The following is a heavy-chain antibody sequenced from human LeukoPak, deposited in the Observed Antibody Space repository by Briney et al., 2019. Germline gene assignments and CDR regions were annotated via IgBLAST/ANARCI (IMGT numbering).Heavy chain of an antibody. V-gene: IGHV4-34*01. CDR3: ARAMSYFAGSIAVPGTIDY. J-gene: IGHJ4*02. CDR1: GETFILNF. D-gene: IGHD6-19*01. CDR2: INHSGRT. Sequence: PSETLSLTCAVYGETFILNFWTWIPHPPGKGLEWIGQINHSGRTYYNPSLKSRVTILVDTSKHQFSLKLTSVTVEDTAVYYGARAMSYFAGSIAVPGTIDYWGQGILITVSS.